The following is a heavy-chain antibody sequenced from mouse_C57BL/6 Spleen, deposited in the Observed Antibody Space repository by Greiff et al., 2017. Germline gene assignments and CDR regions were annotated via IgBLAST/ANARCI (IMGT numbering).Heavy chain of an antibody. Sequence: QVQLKQSGAELVKPGASVKLSCKASGYTFTSYWMQWVKQRPGQGLEWIGEIDPSDSYTNYNQKFKGKATLTVDTSSSTAYMQLSSLTSEDSAVYYCARKGTFAYWGQGTLVTVSA. V-gene: IGHV1-50*01. CDR2: IDPSDSYT. CDR3: ARKGTFAY. J-gene: IGHJ3*01. CDR1: GYTFTSYW.